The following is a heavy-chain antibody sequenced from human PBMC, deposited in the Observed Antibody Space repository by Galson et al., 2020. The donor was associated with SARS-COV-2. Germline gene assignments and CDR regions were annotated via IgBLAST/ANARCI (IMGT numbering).Heavy chain of an antibody. D-gene: IGHD3-16*02. Sequence: TGGSLRLSCTASGFTFGDYAMSWVRQAPGKGLEWVGFIRSKAYGGTTEYAASVKGRFTISRDDSKSIAYLQMNSLKTEDTAVYYCTRSGDYVWGSYPDHDYWGQGTLVTVSS. CDR2: IRSKAYGGTT. J-gene: IGHJ4*02. V-gene: IGHV3-49*04. CDR3: TRSGDYVWGSYPDHDY. CDR1: GFTFGDYA.